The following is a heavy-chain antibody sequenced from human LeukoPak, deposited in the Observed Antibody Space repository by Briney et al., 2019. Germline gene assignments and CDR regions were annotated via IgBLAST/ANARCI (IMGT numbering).Heavy chain of an antibody. J-gene: IGHJ4*02. V-gene: IGHV4-34*01. CDR1: GGSFSGYY. CDR3: ARAQMVCAIPAAFDY. CDR2: INHSGST. D-gene: IGHD2-8*01. Sequence: PSETLSLTCAVYGGSFSGYYWSWIRQPPGKGLEWIGEINHSGSTNYNPSLKSRVTISVDTSKNQFSLKLSSVTAADTAVYYCARAQMVCAIPAAFDYWGQGTLVTVSS.